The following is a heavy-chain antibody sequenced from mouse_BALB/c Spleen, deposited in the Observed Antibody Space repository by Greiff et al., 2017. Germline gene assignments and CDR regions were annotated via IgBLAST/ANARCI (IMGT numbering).Heavy chain of an antibody. D-gene: IGHD2-14*01. CDR2: ISNLAYSI. V-gene: IGHV5-15*02. CDR1: GFTFSDYG. J-gene: IGHJ4*01. CDR3: AREGYRSYAMDY. Sequence: EVKLMESGGGLVQPGGSRKLSCAASGFTFSDYGMAWVRQAPGKGPEWVAFISNLAYSIYYADTVTGRFTISRENAKNTLYLEMSSLRSEDTAMYYCAREGYRSYAMDYWGQGTSVTVSS.